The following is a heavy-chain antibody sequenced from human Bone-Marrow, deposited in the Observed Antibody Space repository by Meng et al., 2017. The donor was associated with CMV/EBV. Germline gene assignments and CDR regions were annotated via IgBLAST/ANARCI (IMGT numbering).Heavy chain of an antibody. V-gene: IGHV3-48*03. J-gene: IGHJ4*02. CDR1: EFTFSSYE. CDR2: ISTSGTTT. Sequence: GESLKISCEASEFTFSSYEMNWVRQAPGKGLEWFSYISTSGTTTHYADSVKGRFTISRDNAKNSLYLQMNSLRAEDTALYYCARDSLTYPATFDYWGQGTLVTGSS. CDR3: ARDSLTYPATFDY. D-gene: IGHD3-9*01.